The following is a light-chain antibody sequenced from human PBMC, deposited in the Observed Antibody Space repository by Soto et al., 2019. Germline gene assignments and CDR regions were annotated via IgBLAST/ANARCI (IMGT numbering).Light chain of an antibody. V-gene: IGKV3-15*01. CDR1: QSVSSN. Sequence: ERVMTQSPATLSVSPGERATLSCRASQSVSSNLAWYQQKPGQAPRLLIYGASTRATGIPARFSGSGSGTEFTLTISSLQSEDFAVYYCQQYNNWPRTFSQGTKVEIK. CDR2: GAS. CDR3: QQYNNWPRT. J-gene: IGKJ1*01.